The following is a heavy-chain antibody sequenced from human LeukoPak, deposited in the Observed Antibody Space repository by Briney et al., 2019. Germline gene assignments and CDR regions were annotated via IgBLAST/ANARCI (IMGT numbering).Heavy chain of an antibody. CDR3: AKALSLAFGYDLTYYFDY. D-gene: IGHD3-16*01. Sequence: PGGSLRLSCAASGFTFSSYAMSWVRQAPGKGLEWVSAISGSGGSTYYADSVKGRLTISRDNSKNTLYLQMNSLRAEDTAVYYCAKALSLAFGYDLTYYFDYWGQGTLVTVSS. CDR1: GFTFSSYA. CDR2: ISGSGGST. J-gene: IGHJ4*02. V-gene: IGHV3-23*01.